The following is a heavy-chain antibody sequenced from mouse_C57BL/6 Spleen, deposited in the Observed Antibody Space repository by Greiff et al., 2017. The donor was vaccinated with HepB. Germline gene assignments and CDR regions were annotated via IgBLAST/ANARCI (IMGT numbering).Heavy chain of an antibody. CDR1: GYAFSSSW. D-gene: IGHD4-1*01. Sequence: QVQLKQSGPELVKPGASVKISCKASGYAFSSSWMNWVKQRPGKGLEWIGRIYPGDGDTNYNGKFKGKATLTADKSSSTAYMQLSSLTSEDSAVYFCARSWDVGWYFDVWGTGTTVTVSS. J-gene: IGHJ1*03. CDR2: IYPGDGDT. V-gene: IGHV1-82*01. CDR3: ARSWDVGWYFDV.